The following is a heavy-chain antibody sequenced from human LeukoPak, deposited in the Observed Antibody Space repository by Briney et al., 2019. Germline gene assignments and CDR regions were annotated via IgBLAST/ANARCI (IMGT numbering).Heavy chain of an antibody. J-gene: IGHJ3*02. V-gene: IGHV1-2*02. CDR1: GYTFTGYY. D-gene: IGHD6-19*01. CDR2: INPNSGGT. Sequence: ASVKVSRKASGYTFTGYYMHWVRQAPGQGLEWMGWINPNSGGTNYAQKFQGRVTMTRDTSISTAYMELSRLRSDDTAVYYCARARGWGSDAFDIWGQGTMVTVSS. CDR3: ARARGWGSDAFDI.